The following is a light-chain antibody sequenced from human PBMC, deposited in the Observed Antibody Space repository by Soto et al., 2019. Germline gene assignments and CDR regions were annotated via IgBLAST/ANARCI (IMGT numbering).Light chain of an antibody. J-gene: IGKJ5*01. Sequence: EIVMTQSPGTLSVSPGEIATLSWRASQSVSSYLAWYQQKPGQAPRLLIYDASNRATGIPARFSGSGSGTYFTLTISSLQPEDSATYYCQQSYTTPITFGQGTRLEIK. V-gene: IGKV3D-15*01. CDR3: QQSYTTPIT. CDR1: QSVSSY. CDR2: DAS.